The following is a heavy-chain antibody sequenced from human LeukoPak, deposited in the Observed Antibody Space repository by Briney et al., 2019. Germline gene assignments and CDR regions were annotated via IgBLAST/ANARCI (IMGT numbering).Heavy chain of an antibody. J-gene: IGHJ4*02. D-gene: IGHD3-22*01. CDR2: ISSSSSYI. CDR3: ARDPYDSSGYYDY. CDR1: GFTFSSYS. V-gene: IGHV3-21*01. Sequence: GGSLRLSCAASGFTFSSYSMNLVRQAPGKGLEWVSSISSSSSYIYYADSVKGRFTISRDNVKNSLYLQMNSLRAEDTAVYYCARDPYDSSGYYDYWGQGTLVTVSS.